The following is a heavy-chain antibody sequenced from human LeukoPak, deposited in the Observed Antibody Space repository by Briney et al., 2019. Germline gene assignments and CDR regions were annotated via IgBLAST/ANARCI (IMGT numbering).Heavy chain of an antibody. V-gene: IGHV3-33*06. D-gene: IGHD5-24*01. CDR3: AKDGDAYIEYYYYYMDV. Sequence: GGSLRLSCVSSGFTFSNYGMHWVRQAPGKGLEWVALIWHDGSYKYYADSVRGRVTISRDNSKNTLYLQMNSLTAEDTAVYFCAKDGDAYIEYYYYYMDVWGKGTTVTVSS. CDR2: IWHDGSYK. CDR1: GFTFSNYG. J-gene: IGHJ6*03.